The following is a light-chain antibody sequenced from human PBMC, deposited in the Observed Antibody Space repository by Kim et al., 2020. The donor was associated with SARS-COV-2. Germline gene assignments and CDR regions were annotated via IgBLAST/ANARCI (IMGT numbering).Light chain of an antibody. V-gene: IGKV1-33*01. J-gene: IGKJ2*01. CDR1: QDIINY. CDR2: DAS. Sequence: DIRMTQSPSSLSASVGDRVTISCQASQDIINYLNWYQHKPGKGPKLLIYDASNLEIGVPSRFRGSGSGTQFTLTINSLQPEDIATYYCQQYDSLPYNFGQGTKLEI. CDR3: QQYDSLPYN.